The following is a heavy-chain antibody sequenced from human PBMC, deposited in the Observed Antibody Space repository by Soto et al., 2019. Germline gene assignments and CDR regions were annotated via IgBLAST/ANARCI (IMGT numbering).Heavy chain of an antibody. Sequence: GESLISCKGSGYSFTSYWIGWVRQMPGKGLEWMGIIYPGDSDTRYSPSFQGQVTISADKSISTAYLQWSSLKASDTAMYYCARTTTPYGMDVWGQGTTVTVSS. D-gene: IGHD2-15*01. CDR2: IYPGDSDT. CDR1: GYSFTSYW. J-gene: IGHJ6*02. V-gene: IGHV5-51*01. CDR3: ARTTTPYGMDV.